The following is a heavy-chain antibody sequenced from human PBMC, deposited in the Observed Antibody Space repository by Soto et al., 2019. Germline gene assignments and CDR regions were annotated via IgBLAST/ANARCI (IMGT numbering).Heavy chain of an antibody. V-gene: IGHV3-30*18. D-gene: IGHD3-3*01. CDR1: GFNFSSYG. Sequence: PGGSLRLSCAASGFNFSSYGMHWVRQAPGKGLEWVAVISYDGSNKYYADSVKGRFTISRDNSKNTLYLQMNSLRAEDTAVYYCAKVLRWYDFWSGYQYYYYYYGMDVWGQGTTVTVSS. CDR3: AKVLRWYDFWSGYQYYYYYYGMDV. CDR2: ISYDGSNK. J-gene: IGHJ6*02.